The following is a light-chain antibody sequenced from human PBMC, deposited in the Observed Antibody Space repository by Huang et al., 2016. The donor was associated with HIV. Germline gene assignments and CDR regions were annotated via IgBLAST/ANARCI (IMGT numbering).Light chain of an antibody. J-gene: IGKJ5*01. CDR3: QQTYSTPIT. Sequence: DIQMTQSPSSLSASVGDGVTITCRASQRISSYLNWYQQKPGKAPKLLIYASSLQSGVPSRFSGSGSGTDFTLTISSLQPEDFAIYYCQQTYSTPITFGQGTRLEIK. CDR2: AS. CDR1: QRISSY. V-gene: IGKV1-39*01.